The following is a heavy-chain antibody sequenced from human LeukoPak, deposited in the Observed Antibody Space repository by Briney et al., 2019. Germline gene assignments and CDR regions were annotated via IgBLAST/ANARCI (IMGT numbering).Heavy chain of an antibody. V-gene: IGHV1-18*01. Sequence: ASVKVSCKASGYSFGRYYISWVRQAPGQGLEWVGWISGYNGGTKYAQKIQDRITMTVDTSTTTVYLELKSLNSDDTAVYYCARTYDFWSAVKGDYFDSWGQGTLVTVSS. CDR2: ISGYNGGT. D-gene: IGHD3-3*01. CDR1: GYSFGRYY. CDR3: ARTYDFWSAVKGDYFDS. J-gene: IGHJ4*02.